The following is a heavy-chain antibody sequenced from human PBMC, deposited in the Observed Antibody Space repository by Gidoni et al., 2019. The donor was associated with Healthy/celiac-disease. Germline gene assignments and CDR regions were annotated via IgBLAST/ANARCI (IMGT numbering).Heavy chain of an antibody. J-gene: IGHJ3*02. CDR2: INAGNGNT. CDR1: GYTFTSYA. Sequence: SVKVSCKASGYTFTSYAMHWVRQAPGQRLEWMGWINAGNGNTKDSQKFQGRVTITRDTSASTAYMELSSLRFEDTAVYYCARDKGYDFWSGYHAFDIWGQGTMVTVSS. CDR3: ARDKGYDFWSGYHAFDI. V-gene: IGHV1-3*01. D-gene: IGHD3-3*01.